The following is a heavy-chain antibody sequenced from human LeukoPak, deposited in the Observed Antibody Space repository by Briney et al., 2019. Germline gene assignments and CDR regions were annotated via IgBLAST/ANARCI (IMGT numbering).Heavy chain of an antibody. CDR2: IYSGGST. J-gene: IGHJ6*03. D-gene: IGHD2-2*01. CDR3: ARGGGLLSYYYYMDV. CDR1: GFTVSSNY. Sequence: GGSLRLSCAASGFTVSSNYMSWARQAPGKGLEWVSVIYSGGSTYYADSVKGRFTISRDNSKNTLYLQMNSLRAEDTAVYYCARGGGLLSYYYYMDVWGKGTTVTISS. V-gene: IGHV3-53*01.